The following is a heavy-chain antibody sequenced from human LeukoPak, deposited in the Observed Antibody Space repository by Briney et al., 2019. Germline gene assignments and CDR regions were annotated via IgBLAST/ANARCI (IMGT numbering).Heavy chain of an antibody. CDR2: ISAYNGNT. J-gene: IGHJ6*03. CDR3: ARDIPSFLEWSGVGVYMDV. CDR1: GYTFTSYG. D-gene: IGHD3-3*01. Sequence: GASVKVSCKASGYTFTSYGISWVRQAPGQGLEWMGWISAYNGNTNYAQKLQGRVTMTTDTSTSTAYMELRSLRSDDTAVYYCARDIPSFLEWSGVGVYMDVWGKGTTVTVSS. V-gene: IGHV1-18*01.